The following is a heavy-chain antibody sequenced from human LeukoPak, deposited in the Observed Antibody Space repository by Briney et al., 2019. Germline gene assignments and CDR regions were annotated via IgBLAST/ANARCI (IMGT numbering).Heavy chain of an antibody. V-gene: IGHV4-39*01. J-gene: IGHJ4*02. Sequence: PSETLSLTCTVSGVSISTSRYYWGWIRQPPGKGLEWIGNIYYTGPTYYNASLESRVTISLDTSKNQFFLKLNSVTAADTAMYYCARHLARYFDWLSPNQNDYWGREPWSPSP. CDR2: IYYTGPT. CDR3: ARHLARYFDWLSPNQNDY. D-gene: IGHD3-9*01. CDR1: GVSISTSRYY.